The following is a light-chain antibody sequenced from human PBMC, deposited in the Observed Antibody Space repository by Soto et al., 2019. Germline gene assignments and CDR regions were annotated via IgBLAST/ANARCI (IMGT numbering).Light chain of an antibody. CDR1: SGDIGTYNL. CDR3: CSFAGSGTGV. Sequence: QSVLTQPASVSGSPGQSIAISCTGTSGDIGTYNLVSWYQQHPGKAPKLMISEVNKWPSGVSDRFSGSKSGDTASLTISGLRTEDEADYYCCSFAGSGTGVFGTGTKVTVL. J-gene: IGLJ1*01. CDR2: EVN. V-gene: IGLV2-23*02.